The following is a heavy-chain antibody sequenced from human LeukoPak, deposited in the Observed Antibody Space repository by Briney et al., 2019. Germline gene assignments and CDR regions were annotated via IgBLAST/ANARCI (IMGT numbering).Heavy chain of an antibody. CDR2: ISTYNGNT. CDR1: GYTFTSYG. Sequence: GASVKVPCKASGYTFTSYGISWVRQAPGQGLEWMGWISTYNGNTNYAQKLQGRVTMTTDTSTSTAYMELRSLRSDDTAVYYCARSPSRRLGYCSGGSCYLSGYYYYMDVWGKGTTVTVSS. D-gene: IGHD2-15*01. CDR3: ARSPSRRLGYCSGGSCYLSGYYYYMDV. J-gene: IGHJ6*03. V-gene: IGHV1-18*01.